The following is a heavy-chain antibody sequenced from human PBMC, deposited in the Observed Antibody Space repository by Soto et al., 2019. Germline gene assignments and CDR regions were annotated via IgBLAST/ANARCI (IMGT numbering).Heavy chain of an antibody. V-gene: IGHV3-23*01. Sequence: EVQLLESGGGLVQPGGSLRLSCAASGFTFSSYAMSWVRQAPGKWLEWDSAISGSGGSTYYAVSVKGRFTISRDNSKNATYHEMNSLRAEDTAVYYCAKNHHDYSNNSCYYFDGMDGWGQGPTGTVSS. CDR3: AKNHHDYSNNSCYYFDGMDG. CDR1: GFTFSSYA. CDR2: ISGSGGST. J-gene: IGHJ6*02. D-gene: IGHD4-4*01.